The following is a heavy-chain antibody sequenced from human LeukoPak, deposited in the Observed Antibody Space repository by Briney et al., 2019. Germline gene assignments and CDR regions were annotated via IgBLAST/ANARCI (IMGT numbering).Heavy chain of an antibody. D-gene: IGHD3-22*01. V-gene: IGHV3-33*01. CDR3: ARGQWLHDFYGMDV. CDR1: GFTFSSYG. J-gene: IGHJ6*02. CDR2: IWYDGSNK. Sequence: GGSLRPSCAASGFTFSSYGMHWVRQAPGKGLEWVAVIWYDGSNKYYADSVKGRFTISRDNSKNTLYLQMNSLRAEDTAVYYCARGQWLHDFYGMDVWGQGTTVTVSS.